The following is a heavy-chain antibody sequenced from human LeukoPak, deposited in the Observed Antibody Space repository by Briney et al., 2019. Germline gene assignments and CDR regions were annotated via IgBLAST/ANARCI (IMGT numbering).Heavy chain of an antibody. J-gene: IGHJ4*02. CDR3: ARTSSSWYPHFDY. CDR1: GFKFSNFG. Sequence: GSLRLSCAASGFKFSNFGMHWVRQAPGKGLEWIGEINHSGSTNYNPSLKSRVTISVDTSKNQFSLKLSSVTAADTAVYYCARTSSSWYPHFDYWGQGTLVTVSS. V-gene: IGHV4-34*01. CDR2: INHSGST. D-gene: IGHD6-13*01.